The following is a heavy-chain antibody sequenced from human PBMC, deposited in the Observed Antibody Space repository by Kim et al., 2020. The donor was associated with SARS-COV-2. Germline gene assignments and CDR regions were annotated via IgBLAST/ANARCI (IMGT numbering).Heavy chain of an antibody. V-gene: IGHV3-33*06. CDR1: GFTFNTYG. CDR2: IWSDGSNK. Sequence: GGSLRLSCAASGFTFNTYGMHWVRQAPGKGLEWLAVIWSDGSNKYYTDSVRGRFTISRDNSKNTMFLPMNSLRVDDTGFSYCAKDLRPRPLPYGMDVWC. CDR3: AKDLRPRPLPYGMDV. J-gene: IGHJ6*02. D-gene: IGHD6-6*01.